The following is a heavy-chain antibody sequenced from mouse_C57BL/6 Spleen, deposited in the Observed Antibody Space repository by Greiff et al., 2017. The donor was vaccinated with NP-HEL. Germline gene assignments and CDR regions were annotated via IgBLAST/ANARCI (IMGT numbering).Heavy chain of an antibody. J-gene: IGHJ4*01. CDR3: ARFHYDYDDYYAMDY. CDR2: IDPSDSET. CDR1: GYTFTSYW. Sequence: QVQLQQPGAELVRPGSSVKLSCKASGYTFTSYWMHWVKQRPIQGLEWIGNIDPSDSETHYNQKFKDKATLTVDKSSSTAYMQLSSLTSEDSAVYYCARFHYDYDDYYAMDYWGQGTSVTVSS. V-gene: IGHV1-52*01. D-gene: IGHD2-4*01.